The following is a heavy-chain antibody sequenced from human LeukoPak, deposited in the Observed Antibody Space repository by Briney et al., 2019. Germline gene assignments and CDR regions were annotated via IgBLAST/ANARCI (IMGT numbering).Heavy chain of an antibody. CDR2: MNPNSGNT. D-gene: IGHD1-26*01. CDR1: GYTFTSYD. V-gene: IGHV1-8*01. J-gene: IGHJ4*02. Sequence: ASVKVSCKASGYTFTSYDINWVRQATGQGLEWMGWMNPNSGNTGYAQKFQGRVTMTTDTSTSTAYMELRSLRSDDTAVYYCARERSGSYKDFDYWGQGTLVTVSS. CDR3: ARERSGSYKDFDY.